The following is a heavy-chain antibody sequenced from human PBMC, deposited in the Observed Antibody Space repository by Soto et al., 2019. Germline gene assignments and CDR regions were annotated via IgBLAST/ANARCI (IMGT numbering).Heavy chain of an antibody. CDR2: IWYDGSDK. CDR3: ARDFFATTEVQIQGDWDY. Sequence: QVQLVESGGGVVQPGKSLKISCATPGFPFSSYGMHWVRQAPGKGLEWVALIWYDGSDKYYADSVKGRFTISRDNSKNTLYLQMNRPRAEDTAVYYCARDFFATTEVQIQGDWDYWGRGTLVNVSS. D-gene: IGHD1-1*01. J-gene: IGHJ4*02. CDR1: GFPFSSYG. V-gene: IGHV3-33*01.